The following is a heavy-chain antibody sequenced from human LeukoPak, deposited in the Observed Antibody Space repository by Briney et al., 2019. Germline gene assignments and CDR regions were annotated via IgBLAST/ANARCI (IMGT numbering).Heavy chain of an antibody. CDR1: GYSISSGYY. CDR2: IYHSEST. V-gene: IGHV4-38-2*02. Sequence: SETLSLTCTVSGYSISSGYYWGWIRQPPGKGLEWIGSIYHSESTYFNPSLESRVTISVDTSKNQFSLKLSSVTAADTAVYYCARDRGFGFDYWGQGTLVTVSS. D-gene: IGHD3-10*01. J-gene: IGHJ4*02. CDR3: ARDRGFGFDY.